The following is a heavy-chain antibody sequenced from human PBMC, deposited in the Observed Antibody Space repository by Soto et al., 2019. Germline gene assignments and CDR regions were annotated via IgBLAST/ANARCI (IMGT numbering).Heavy chain of an antibody. J-gene: IGHJ2*01. CDR1: GGSFSGYY. Sequence: QVQLQQWGAGPWRPFETLSLTCGASGGSFSGYYWAWIRQSPGKGREWLGEINDRGSINYNPSLKSRVSMSVDTSKNHYSLNLRSVTAADTAVYYCARESHDILTGPPWVWYFDLWGRGTLVHVSS. CDR2: INDRGSI. CDR3: ARESHDILTGPPWVWYFDL. V-gene: IGHV4-34*01. D-gene: IGHD3-9*01.